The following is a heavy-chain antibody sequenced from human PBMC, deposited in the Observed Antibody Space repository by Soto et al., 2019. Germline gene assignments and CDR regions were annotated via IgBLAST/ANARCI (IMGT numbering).Heavy chain of an antibody. Sequence: QVQLVESGGGVVQPGRSLRLSCAASGFTFSSYAMHWVRQAPGKGLEGVAVISYDGSNKYYADSVKGRFTISRDNSKNTLYLQMNSLRAEDTALYYCERLPSSSGRAHFDYWGQGTLVTVSS. CDR3: ERLPSSSGRAHFDY. D-gene: IGHD2-15*01. CDR1: GFTFSSYA. CDR2: ISYDGSNK. J-gene: IGHJ4*02. V-gene: IGHV3-30-3*01.